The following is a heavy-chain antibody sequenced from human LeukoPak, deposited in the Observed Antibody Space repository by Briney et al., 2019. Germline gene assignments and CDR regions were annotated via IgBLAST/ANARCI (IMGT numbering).Heavy chain of an antibody. CDR3: ARSSAVAGTVTWFDY. V-gene: IGHV5-51*01. J-gene: IGHJ4*02. CDR1: GYSFTSYW. D-gene: IGHD6-19*01. Sequence: GESLKISCKGSGYSFTSYWIGWVRQMPGKGLEWMGIIYPGDSDTRYSPSFQGQVTIPADKSISTAYLQWSSLKASDTAMYYCARSSAVAGTVTWFDYWGQGTLVTVSS. CDR2: IYPGDSDT.